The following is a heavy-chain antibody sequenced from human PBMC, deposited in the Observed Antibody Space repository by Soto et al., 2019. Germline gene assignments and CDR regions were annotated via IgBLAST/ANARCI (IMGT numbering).Heavy chain of an antibody. CDR1: GFTFSIYG. J-gene: IGHJ4*02. Sequence: PGGSLGLSCAASGFTFSIYGMHWVRQAPDKGLEWVALISYDRSNKYYAASVKGRFTISRDNSKNTLFLQMNSLRADVTAVYYCAKDQASGQGSFDSWGQGTLVTVSS. V-gene: IGHV3-30*18. CDR2: ISYDRSNK. CDR3: AKDQASGQGSFDS.